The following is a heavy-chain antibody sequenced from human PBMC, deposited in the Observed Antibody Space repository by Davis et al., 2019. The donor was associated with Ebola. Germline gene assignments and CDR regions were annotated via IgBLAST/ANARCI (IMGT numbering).Heavy chain of an antibody. D-gene: IGHD1-26*01. CDR3: ARVARATGY. CDR1: GFTFSSYA. V-gene: IGHV3-30*04. J-gene: IGHJ4*02. Sequence: GGSLRLSCAASGFTFSSYAMHWVRQAPGKGLEWVAVISYDGSNKYYADSVKGRFTISRDNSKNTLYLQMNSLRAEDTAVYYCARVARATGYWGQGTLVTVSS. CDR2: ISYDGSNK.